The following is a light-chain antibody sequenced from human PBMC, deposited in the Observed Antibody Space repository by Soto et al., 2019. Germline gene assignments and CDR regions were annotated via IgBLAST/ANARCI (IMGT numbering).Light chain of an antibody. CDR2: GNN. CDR3: QSYDSSLSGYV. V-gene: IGLV1-40*01. J-gene: IGLJ1*01. Sequence: QSVLTQPPSVSGAPGQRVTISCTGRSANIGAAYNVDWYQQLPGTAPKLLIYGNNNRPSGVPARFSGSKSGTSASLAIAGLQAEDEGDYDCQSYDSSLSGYVFGPVTKLTVL. CDR1: SANIGAAYN.